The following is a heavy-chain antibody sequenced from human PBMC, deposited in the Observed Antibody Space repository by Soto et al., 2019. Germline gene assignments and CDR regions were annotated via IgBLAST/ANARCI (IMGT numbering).Heavy chain of an antibody. Sequence: ASVKVSCKASVFTSSGISWVRQAPGQRLEWMGWISTHNGNTIYAQKFQGGVIMTMDTSTTTVYMELRSLRPDDTAVYLCAREGILGLFDAYDLWGQGTMVTVSS. D-gene: IGHD3-3*01. CDR2: ISTHNGNT. J-gene: IGHJ3*01. CDR3: AREGILGLFDAYDL. V-gene: IGHV1-18*04. CDR1: VFTSSG.